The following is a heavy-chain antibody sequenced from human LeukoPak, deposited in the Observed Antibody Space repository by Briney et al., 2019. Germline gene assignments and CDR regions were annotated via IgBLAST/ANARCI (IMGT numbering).Heavy chain of an antibody. CDR2: IIPIFGTA. CDR3: ARVRYYYDSSGYSFDY. V-gene: IGHV1-69*13. J-gene: IGHJ4*02. Sequence: SVKVSCKASGGAFISYAISWVRQAPGQGLEWMGGIIPIFGTANYAQKFQGRVTITADESTSTAYMELSSLRSEDTAVYYCARVRYYYDSSGYSFDYWGQGTLVTVSS. D-gene: IGHD3-22*01. CDR1: GGAFISYA.